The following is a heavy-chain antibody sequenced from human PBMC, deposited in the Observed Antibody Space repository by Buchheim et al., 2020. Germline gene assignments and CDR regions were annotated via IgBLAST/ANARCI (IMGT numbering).Heavy chain of an antibody. CDR1: GFTVSSNS. CDR3: ARGWPSER. CDR2: IHAGGST. D-gene: IGHD1-1*01. Sequence: EMQVVESGGGLVQPGGSLRLSCAASGFTVSSNSTAWVRQAPGKGLEWVSFIHAGGSTYYADSVKGRFTVSRDNVKNTVFLQMNSLRVEDTAVYYCARGWPSERWGQGTL. V-gene: IGHV3-66*01. J-gene: IGHJ4*02.